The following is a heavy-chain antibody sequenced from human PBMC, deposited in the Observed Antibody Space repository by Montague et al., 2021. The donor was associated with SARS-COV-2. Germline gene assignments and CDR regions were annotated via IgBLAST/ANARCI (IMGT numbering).Heavy chain of an antibody. CDR3: ARVATIFVRRLIGDAFDV. CDR2: IYSDGST. CDR1: GFTVSSNW. Sequence: SLRLSCAASGFTVSSNWMTWVRQTPGKGLEWVSVIYSDGSTYYADAVEGRFAISRDNSKNTLYLQMNSLRVEDTAVFYCARVATIFVRRLIGDAFDVWGQGTTVTVS. J-gene: IGHJ3*01. D-gene: IGHD3-10*01. V-gene: IGHV3-53*01.